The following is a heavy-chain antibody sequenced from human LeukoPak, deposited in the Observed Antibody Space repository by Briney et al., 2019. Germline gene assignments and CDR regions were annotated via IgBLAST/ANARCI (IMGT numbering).Heavy chain of an antibody. CDR2: ISSTSTTK. V-gene: IGHV3-48*01. D-gene: IGHD6-13*01. J-gene: IGHJ5*02. CDR3: AKDSAAAGLNWFDP. CDR1: GFTFSSYG. Sequence: PGGSLRLSCAASGFTFSSYGMDWVRQAPGKGPEWVSYISSTSTTKSYADSVKGRFTISRDNAKNSLYLQMNSLRAEDTAVYYCAKDSAAAGLNWFDPWGQGTLVTVSS.